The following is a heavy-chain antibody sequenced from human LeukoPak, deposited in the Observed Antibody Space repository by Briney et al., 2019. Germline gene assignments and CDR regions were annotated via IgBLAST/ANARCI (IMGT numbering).Heavy chain of an antibody. CDR1: GGSISGYY. D-gene: IGHD4-17*01. CDR2: IYYSGST. CDR3: ARLKATVSIHAYFDS. V-gene: IGHV4-59*01. Sequence: SETLSLTCTVSGGSISGYYWSWIRQPPGKGLEWIGYIYYSGSTNYNPSLKSRVTTSVDTSKNQFSLKLSSVTAADTAVYYCARLKATVSIHAYFDSWGQGTLVTVSS. J-gene: IGHJ4*02.